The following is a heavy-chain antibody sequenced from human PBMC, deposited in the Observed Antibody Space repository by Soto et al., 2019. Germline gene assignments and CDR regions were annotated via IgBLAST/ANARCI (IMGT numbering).Heavy chain of an antibody. Sequence: PSETLSLTCTVSGGSISSYYWSWIRQPPVKGLEWIGYIYYSGSTNYNPSLKSLVTISVDTSKNQFSLKLSSVTAADTAVYYCARERPSNYSYVGGFDYWGQGTLVTVSS. CDR1: GGSISSYY. CDR3: ARERPSNYSYVGGFDY. J-gene: IGHJ4*02. D-gene: IGHD4-4*01. CDR2: IYYSGST. V-gene: IGHV4-59*01.